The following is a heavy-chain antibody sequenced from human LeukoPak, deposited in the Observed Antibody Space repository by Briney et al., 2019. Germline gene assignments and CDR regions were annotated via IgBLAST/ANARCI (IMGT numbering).Heavy chain of an antibody. J-gene: IGHJ4*02. D-gene: IGHD5-12*01. CDR2: IKGEGSNR. V-gene: IGHV3-7*01. Sequence: GGSLRLSCAASGFTFSNYWMIWVRQAPGKGLEWVADIKGEGSNRFYVVSVKGRVSISRDNAKNSLYLHMNSLRAEDTALYYCARLYVDTMTTTSYYFDYWGQGTLVTVSS. CDR1: GFTFSNYW. CDR3: ARLYVDTMTTTSYYFDY.